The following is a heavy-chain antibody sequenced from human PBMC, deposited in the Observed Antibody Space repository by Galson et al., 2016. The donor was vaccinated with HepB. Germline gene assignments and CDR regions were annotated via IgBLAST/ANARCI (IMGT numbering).Heavy chain of an antibody. CDR3: ARDGGPRSSSWYLDF. CDR2: MYNSGST. Sequence: TLSLTCTVSGGSISSGGFYWSWIRQHPGKGLEWIGYMYNSGSTFCNPSLKSRVTISGDTSKNKFSLKLSSVTAADTAVYYCARDGGPRSSSWYLDFWGQGTLVTVSS. CDR1: GGSISSGGFY. V-gene: IGHV4-31*03. D-gene: IGHD6-13*01. J-gene: IGHJ4*02.